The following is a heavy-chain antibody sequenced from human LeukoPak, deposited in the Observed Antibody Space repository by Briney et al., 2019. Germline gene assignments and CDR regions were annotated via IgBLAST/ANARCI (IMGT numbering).Heavy chain of an antibody. Sequence: GGSLRLSCAASGFTFSSFGMNWVRQAPGKGLDWVSSISSSGGYIYYADSVKGRFTISRDNAKNSLYLQMNSLRAEDTAVYYCAKGAVAGTHFDYWGQGTLVTVSS. D-gene: IGHD6-19*01. V-gene: IGHV3-21*01. J-gene: IGHJ4*02. CDR1: GFTFSSFG. CDR3: AKGAVAGTHFDY. CDR2: ISSSGGYI.